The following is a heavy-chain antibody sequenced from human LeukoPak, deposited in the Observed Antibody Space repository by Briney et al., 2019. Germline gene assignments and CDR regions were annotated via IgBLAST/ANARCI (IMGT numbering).Heavy chain of an antibody. CDR2: INPSSGGT. Sequence: ASVKVSCKASGYTFTGYYMHWVRQAPGQGLEWMGWINPSSGGTNYAQKFQGRVTMTRDTSISTAYMELSRLRSDDTAVYYCARGSYYDSSGILGYWGQGTLVTVSS. V-gene: IGHV1-2*02. CDR1: GYTFTGYY. J-gene: IGHJ4*02. D-gene: IGHD3-22*01. CDR3: ARGSYYDSSGILGY.